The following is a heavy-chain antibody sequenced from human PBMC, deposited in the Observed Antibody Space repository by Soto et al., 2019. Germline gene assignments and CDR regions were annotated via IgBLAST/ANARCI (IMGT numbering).Heavy chain of an antibody. CDR2: IDPSDSYT. V-gene: IGHV5-10-1*01. Sequence: GESLKISCKGSGYSFTSYWISWVRQMPGKGLEWMGRIDPSDSYTNYSPSFQGHVIISADKSISTAYLQWSSLKASDTAMYYCARQRTSANYYYYYGMDVWGQGTTVTVSS. D-gene: IGHD2-2*01. CDR1: GYSFTSYW. CDR3: ARQRTSANYYYYYGMDV. J-gene: IGHJ6*02.